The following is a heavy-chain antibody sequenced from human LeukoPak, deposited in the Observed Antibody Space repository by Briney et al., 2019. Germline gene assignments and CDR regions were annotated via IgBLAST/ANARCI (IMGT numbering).Heavy chain of an antibody. V-gene: IGHV3-11*01. CDR2: ISRSGSPI. CDR1: GFTFSDFY. J-gene: IGHJ6*02. D-gene: IGHD3-16*02. Sequence: GRSLSLLCAASGFTFSDFYVRWIRQAPGKGREWVSYISRSGSPIFYADFVKGRFTISSDNAKNSLYLQMNDLRAEDTAVYCCYVWRCYRYNYYGMDVWGQGTTVTVSS. CDR3: YVWRCYRYNYYGMDV.